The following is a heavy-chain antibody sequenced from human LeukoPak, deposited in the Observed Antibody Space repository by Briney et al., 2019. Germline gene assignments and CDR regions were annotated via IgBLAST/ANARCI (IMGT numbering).Heavy chain of an antibody. V-gene: IGHV6-1*01. CDR1: GDSVFSNSAA. Sequence: SQTLSLTCAISGDSVFSNSAAWNWIRQSPSRGLEWLGRTYYRSNWYNDYAVSVRSRITINPDTSKNQFSLQLKSVTPEDTAVYYCARARIDSGYDLLGYYYYGMDVWGQGTTVTVS. CDR2: TYYRSNWYN. D-gene: IGHD5-12*01. CDR3: ARARIDSGYDLLGYYYYGMDV. J-gene: IGHJ6*02.